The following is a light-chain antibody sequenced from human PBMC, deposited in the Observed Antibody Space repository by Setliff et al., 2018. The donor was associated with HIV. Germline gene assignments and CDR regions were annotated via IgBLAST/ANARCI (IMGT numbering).Light chain of an antibody. V-gene: IGLV2-23*02. CDR3: CSYAGSYTYV. J-gene: IGLJ1*01. Sequence: SALAQPASVSGSPGQSITISCTGTSSDVGSYNLVSWYQQRPGKAPKLIMYEVTKWPSGISDRFSGSKSGNTASLTISGLQADDEADYYCCSYAGSYTYVFGTGTKVTVL. CDR1: SSDVGSYNL. CDR2: EVT.